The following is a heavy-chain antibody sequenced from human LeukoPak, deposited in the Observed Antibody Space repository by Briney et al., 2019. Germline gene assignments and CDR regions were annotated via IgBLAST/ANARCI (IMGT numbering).Heavy chain of an antibody. CDR3: AKGTGYCDSSGYDPFDI. V-gene: IGHV3-33*03. D-gene: IGHD3-22*01. CDR2: IWYDGGHK. Sequence: SGGSLRLSCAASGFTFSSYGIHWVRQTPGKGLEWVAVIWYDGGHKYYADSVQGRFTISRDNSKNTLYLQMNSLRAEDTAVYYCAKGTGYCDSSGYDPFDIWGQGTMVTVSS. J-gene: IGHJ3*02. CDR1: GFTFSSYG.